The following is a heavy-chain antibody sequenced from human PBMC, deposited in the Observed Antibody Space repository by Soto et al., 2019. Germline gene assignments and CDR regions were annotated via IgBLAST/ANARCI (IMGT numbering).Heavy chain of an antibody. V-gene: IGHV3-11*01. D-gene: IGHD5-12*01. Sequence: GGSLRLSCAASGFTFSDYYMSWIRQAPGKGLEWVSYISSSGSTIYYADSVKGRFTISRDNAKNSLYLQMNSLRAEDTAVYYCARDREPVTLDYSGYDFDYWGQGTLVTVSS. CDR3: ARDREPVTLDYSGYDFDY. CDR1: GFTFSDYY. CDR2: ISSSGSTI. J-gene: IGHJ4*02.